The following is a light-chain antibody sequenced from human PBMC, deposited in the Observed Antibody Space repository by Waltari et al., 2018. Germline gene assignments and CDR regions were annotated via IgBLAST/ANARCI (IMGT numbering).Light chain of an antibody. CDR1: QGISSY. J-gene: IGKJ2*01. CDR3: QQYYSYPPF. CDR2: AAS. Sequence: AIRMTQSPSSFSASTGDRVPITCRASQGISSYLAWYQQKPGKAPKLLIYAASTLQSGVPSRFSGSGSGTDFTLTISCLQSEDFATYYCQQYYSYPPFFGQGTKLEIK. V-gene: IGKV1-8*01.